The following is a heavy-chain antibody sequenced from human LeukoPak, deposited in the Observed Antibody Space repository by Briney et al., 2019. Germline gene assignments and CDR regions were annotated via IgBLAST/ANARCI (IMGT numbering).Heavy chain of an antibody. Sequence: GVSVRLSCAASGFTFSSYRMNGVSQAPGKGLEWVSSISSKSDYLYYADSLKGRFTISRDNAKNSLYLQMNSLRAEDTAVYYCARGGGTWFFEYWGPGTLVTVSS. CDR2: ISSKSDYL. J-gene: IGHJ4*02. V-gene: IGHV3-21*01. CDR3: ARGGGTWFFEY. CDR1: GFTFSSYR. D-gene: IGHD6-13*01.